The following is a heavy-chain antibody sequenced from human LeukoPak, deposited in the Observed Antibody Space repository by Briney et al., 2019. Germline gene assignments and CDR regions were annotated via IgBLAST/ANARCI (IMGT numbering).Heavy chain of an antibody. J-gene: IGHJ5*02. Sequence: SETLSLTCTVSGGSISSSSYYWGWIRQPPGKGLEWIGSIYYSGSTSYDPSLKSRVTISVDTSKNHFSLKLSSVTAADTAVYYCARQTRITIFGNNLFDPWGQGTLVTVSS. CDR3: ARQTRITIFGNNLFDP. CDR2: IYYSGST. V-gene: IGHV4-39*01. D-gene: IGHD3-3*01. CDR1: GGSISSSSYY.